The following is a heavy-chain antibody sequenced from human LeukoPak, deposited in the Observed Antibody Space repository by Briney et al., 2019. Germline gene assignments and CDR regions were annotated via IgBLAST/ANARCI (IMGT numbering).Heavy chain of an antibody. Sequence: GGSLRLSCAASGFIFSSFAMSWVRQAPGKGLKWVSTISGSDGGTYYADSVKGRFTISRDNSKNSLYLQMNSLRAEDTAVYYCARVDEEQPYWGQGTLVTVSS. CDR1: GFIFSSFA. J-gene: IGHJ4*02. CDR2: ISGSDGGT. V-gene: IGHV3-23*01. CDR3: ARVDEEQPY. D-gene: IGHD6-13*01.